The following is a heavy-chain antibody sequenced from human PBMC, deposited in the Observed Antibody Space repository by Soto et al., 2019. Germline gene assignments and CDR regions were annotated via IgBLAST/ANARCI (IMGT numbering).Heavy chain of an antibody. J-gene: IGHJ3*02. V-gene: IGHV4-34*01. D-gene: IGHD3-22*01. Sequence: QVQLQQWGAGLLKPSETLSLTCAVYGGSFSGYYWSWIRQPPGKGLEWIGEINHSGSTNYNPSLKSRVTRSVDTTKNQFSLELSSVTAADTAVYYCARFIIMIVVAETHAFDIWGQGTMVAVSS. CDR3: ARFIIMIVVAETHAFDI. CDR1: GGSFSGYY. CDR2: INHSGST.